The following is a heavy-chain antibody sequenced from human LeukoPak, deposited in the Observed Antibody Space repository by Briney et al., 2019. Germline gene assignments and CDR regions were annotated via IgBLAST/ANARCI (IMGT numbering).Heavy chain of an antibody. V-gene: IGHV4-31*03. D-gene: IGHD6-13*01. CDR3: AREQSAAGSPFDY. J-gene: IGHJ4*02. Sequence: SQTLSLTCTVSGGSISSGGYYWSWIRQHPGKGLEWIGYIYYSGSTYYNPSLKSRVTISVDTSKNQFSLKLSSVTAADTAVYYCAREQSAAGSPFDYWGQGTLVTVSS. CDR2: IYYSGST. CDR1: GGSISSGGYY.